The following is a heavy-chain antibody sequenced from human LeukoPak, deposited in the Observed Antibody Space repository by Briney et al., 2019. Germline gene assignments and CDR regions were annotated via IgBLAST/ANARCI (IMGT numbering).Heavy chain of an antibody. CDR3: ARRDCSSTSCYTGWFDP. J-gene: IGHJ5*02. CDR1: GYSFTSYW. V-gene: IGHV5-51*01. Sequence: GESLKISCKGSGYSFTSYWIGWVRQMPGKGLEWMGIIYPGDSDTRYSPSFQGQVTISADKSISTAYLQWSSLKASDTAMYYCARRDCSSTSCYTGWFDPWGQGTLVTASS. CDR2: IYPGDSDT. D-gene: IGHD2-2*02.